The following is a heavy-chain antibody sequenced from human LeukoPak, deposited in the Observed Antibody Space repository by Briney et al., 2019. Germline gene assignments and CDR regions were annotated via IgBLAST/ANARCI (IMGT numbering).Heavy chain of an antibody. V-gene: IGHV3-48*03. J-gene: IGHJ4*02. CDR2: ISSSGSII. D-gene: IGHD3-22*01. CDR3: TRDRYYYDSSGHPYYFDY. Sequence: PGGSLRLSCAASGFTFDDYAMHWVRQAPGKGLEWVSYISSSGSIIYYADSVKGRFIISRDNAKNSLYLQMNSLRAEDTAVYYCTRDRYYYDSSGHPYYFDYWGQGTLVTVSS. CDR1: GFTFDDYA.